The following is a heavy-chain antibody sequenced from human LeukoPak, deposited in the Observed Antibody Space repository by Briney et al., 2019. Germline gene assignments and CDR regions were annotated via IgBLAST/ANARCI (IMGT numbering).Heavy chain of an antibody. CDR3: ARLRYGSGNPFDY. Sequence: SETLSLTCTVSGFSISSYDLSWIRQPPGKGLEWIGYIYYSGSTNYNPSLKSRFTISVDTSKNQFSLKLSSLTAADTAVYYCARLRYGSGNPFDYWGQGTLVTVSS. CDR1: GFSISSYD. D-gene: IGHD3-10*01. CDR2: IYYSGST. J-gene: IGHJ4*02. V-gene: IGHV4-59*01.